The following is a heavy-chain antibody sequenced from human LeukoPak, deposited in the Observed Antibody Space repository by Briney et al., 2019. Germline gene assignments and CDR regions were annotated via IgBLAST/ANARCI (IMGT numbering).Heavy chain of an antibody. D-gene: IGHD3-10*01. Sequence: SETLSLTCSVAGGSITSSSYFWGWIRQPPGKGLEWIGYIYYSGSTNYKPSLKSRVTISVDTSKNQFSLKLSSVTAVDTAVYYCARGGYYGSGNDFRFDPWGQGTLVTVSS. J-gene: IGHJ5*02. CDR1: GGSITSSSYF. CDR2: IYYSGST. V-gene: IGHV4-61*05. CDR3: ARGGYYGSGNDFRFDP.